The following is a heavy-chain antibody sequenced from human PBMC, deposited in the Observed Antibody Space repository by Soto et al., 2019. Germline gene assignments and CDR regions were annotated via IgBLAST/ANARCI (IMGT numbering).Heavy chain of an antibody. CDR1: GGSISSGGYY. J-gene: IGHJ6*02. V-gene: IGHV4-31*03. CDR2: IYYSGST. Sequence: QVQLQESGPGLVKPSQTLSLTCTVSGGSISSGGYYWSWIRQHPGKGLECIGYIYYSGSTYYNPSLTIRVTRSVDTSKNQCSLKLSSVTASDTAVYYCARDRTNYYGSEGGMDVWGQGSTVPVSS. D-gene: IGHD3-10*01. CDR3: ARDRTNYYGSEGGMDV.